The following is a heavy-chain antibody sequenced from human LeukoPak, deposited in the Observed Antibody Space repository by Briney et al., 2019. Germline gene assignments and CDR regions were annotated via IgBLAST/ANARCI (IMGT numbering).Heavy chain of an antibody. Sequence: PGGSLRLSCAASGFTFSNYAMSWVRQAPGKGLEWVSAISGSDGSTNYADSVKGRFTISRDNSKNTLYLQMNSLRAEDTAVYYCEEWYAARFDDWGQGALVAVSS. CDR2: ISGSDGST. CDR3: EEWYAARFDD. D-gene: IGHD5-18*01. CDR1: GFTFSNYA. V-gene: IGHV3-23*01. J-gene: IGHJ4*02.